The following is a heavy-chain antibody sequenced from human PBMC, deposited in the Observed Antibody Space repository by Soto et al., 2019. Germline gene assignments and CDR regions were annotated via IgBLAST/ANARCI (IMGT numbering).Heavy chain of an antibody. D-gene: IGHD3-22*01. CDR3: APTYYYDSSGYDYVHP. J-gene: IGHJ5*02. CDR2: IYWDDDK. CDR1: GFSLSTSGVG. V-gene: IGHV2-5*02. Sequence: QITLKESGPTLVKPTQTLTLTCTFSGFSLSTSGVGVGWIRQPPGKALEWLALIYWDDDKRYSPSLESRLTITKDTSKNQVILTMTNMDPVDTATYYCAPTYYYDSSGYDYVHPWGQGTLVTVSS.